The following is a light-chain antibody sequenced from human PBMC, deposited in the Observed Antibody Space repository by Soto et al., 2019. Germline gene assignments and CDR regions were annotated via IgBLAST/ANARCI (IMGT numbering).Light chain of an antibody. CDR1: QTVSITY. J-gene: IGKJ5*01. CDR3: QQYYTWPLT. Sequence: VLTQSPGTLSLSPGESATLSCRASQTVSITYLTWYQQKPGQAPRLLIFGASKRATGIPDRFSGSGSGRDFTLTISGLEPEDFAVYYCQQYYTWPLTFGQGTRLEIK. V-gene: IGKV3-20*01. CDR2: GAS.